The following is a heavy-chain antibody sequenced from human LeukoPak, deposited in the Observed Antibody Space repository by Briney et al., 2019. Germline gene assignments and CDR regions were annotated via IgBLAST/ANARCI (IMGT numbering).Heavy chain of an antibody. CDR3: ARDLSGVTGYTYGRGIDY. CDR2: IKKDGSKE. V-gene: IGHV3-7*01. Sequence: GGSLRLSCAASGFTFSSYWMSWVRQAPGKGLEWVANIKKDGSKEYYVDSVKGRFTISRDNAKTSLYLQMNSLRAEDTAVYYCARDLSGVTGYTYGRGIDYWGQGTLVTVSS. D-gene: IGHD5-18*01. J-gene: IGHJ4*02. CDR1: GFTFSSYW.